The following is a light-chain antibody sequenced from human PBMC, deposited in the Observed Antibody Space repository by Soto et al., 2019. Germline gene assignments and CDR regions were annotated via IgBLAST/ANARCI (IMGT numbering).Light chain of an antibody. Sequence: EIVLTQSPATLSLSPGERATLSCRASQSVSSFFAWYQQKRGQAPRLLIYDASKRATGIPARFSGSGSGTDFTLTISSREPEDFAVYYCQHRVNWPLTFGGGTTVEIK. CDR3: QHRVNWPLT. CDR1: QSVSSF. J-gene: IGKJ4*01. V-gene: IGKV3-11*01. CDR2: DAS.